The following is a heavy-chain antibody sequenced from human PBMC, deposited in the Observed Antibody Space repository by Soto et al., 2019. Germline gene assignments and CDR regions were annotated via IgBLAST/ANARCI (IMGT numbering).Heavy chain of an antibody. D-gene: IGHD2-21*02. CDR1: GGSISRYY. CDR3: ARDLWGYCGTDCYPLDV. J-gene: IGHJ6*02. Sequence: SETLSLTCAVSGGSISRYYWSWIRQPPGKGLEWIGYLYNTGSTIYNPSLKSRVTISVDTSKNQFSLKLNSLTAADTAVYYCARDLWGYCGTDCYPLDVWGQGTTVTVSS. V-gene: IGHV4-59*01. CDR2: LYNTGST.